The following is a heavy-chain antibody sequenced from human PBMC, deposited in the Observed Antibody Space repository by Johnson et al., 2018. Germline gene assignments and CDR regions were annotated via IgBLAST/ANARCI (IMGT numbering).Heavy chain of an antibody. CDR2: IYHGDSDT. Sequence: VQLVQSGAEVKKPGESLRISCKASEYSFTSYWIGWVRQMPGKGLEWTGIIYHGDSDTRYSPSFQGQVTISADKSISTAYLQWGSLKASDTAMYYCASSVGYCSSTSCLDAFDIWGQGTMVTVSS. CDR1: EYSFTSYW. D-gene: IGHD2-2*01. CDR3: ASSVGYCSSTSCLDAFDI. J-gene: IGHJ3*02. V-gene: IGHV5-51*03.